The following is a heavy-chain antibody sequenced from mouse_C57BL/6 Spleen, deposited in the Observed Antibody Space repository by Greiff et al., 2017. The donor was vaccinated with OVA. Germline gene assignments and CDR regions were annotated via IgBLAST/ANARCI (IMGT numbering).Heavy chain of an antibody. CDR2: IDPEDGDT. Sequence: EVMLVESGAELVRPGASVKLSCTASGFNIKDYYMHWVKQRPEQGLEWIGRIDPEDGDTEYAPKFQGKATMTADTSSNTAYLQLSSLTSEDTAVYYCTTWGGYYGSSYLGFAYWGQGTLVTVSA. J-gene: IGHJ3*01. D-gene: IGHD1-1*01. CDR1: GFNIKDYY. V-gene: IGHV14-1*01. CDR3: TTWGGYYGSSYLGFAY.